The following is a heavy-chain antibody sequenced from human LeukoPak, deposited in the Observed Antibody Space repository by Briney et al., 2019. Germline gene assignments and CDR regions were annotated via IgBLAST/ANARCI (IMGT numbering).Heavy chain of an antibody. D-gene: IGHD3-22*01. CDR3: AKEELDYYDLYYFDY. J-gene: IGHJ4*02. CDR2: INIDGSST. Sequence: GGSLRLSCAASGFTFSNYWMHWVRQAPGKGLVWVSRINIDGSSTNYADSVKGRFTISRDNAKNTLYLQMNSLRAEDTAVYYCAKEELDYYDLYYFDYWGQGTLVTVSS. CDR1: GFTFSNYW. V-gene: IGHV3-74*01.